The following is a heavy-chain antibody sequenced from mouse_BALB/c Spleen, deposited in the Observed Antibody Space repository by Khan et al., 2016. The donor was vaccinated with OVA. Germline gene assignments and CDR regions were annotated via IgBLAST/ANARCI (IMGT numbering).Heavy chain of an antibody. CDR2: INPSNGYT. Sequence: QVQLKQSGAELARPGASVKMSCKASGYTFTSYTIHWIKERPGQGLEWIGYINPSNGYTNYNQKFKDKATLTTDKSSTTAYLQLSNLTSDDSAVYNCRRDGAYHRNDGWFAYWGQGTLVTVSA. D-gene: IGHD2-14*01. V-gene: IGHV1-4*01. J-gene: IGHJ3*01. CDR1: GYTFTSYT. CDR3: RRDGAYHRNDGWFAY.